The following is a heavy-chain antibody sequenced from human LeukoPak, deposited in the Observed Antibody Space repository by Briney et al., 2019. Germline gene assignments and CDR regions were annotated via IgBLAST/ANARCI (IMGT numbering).Heavy chain of an antibody. V-gene: IGHV3-33*06. CDR3: AKPGARDGYNFDFDY. CDR2: IWYDGSNK. D-gene: IGHD5-24*01. Sequence: GGSLRLSCAASGFTFSSYGMHWVRQAPGKGLEWVAVIWYDGSNKYYADSVKGRFTISRDNSKNTLYLQMNSLRAEDTAVYYCAKPGARDGYNFDFDYSGQGTRGTVSS. CDR1: GFTFSSYG. J-gene: IGHJ4*02.